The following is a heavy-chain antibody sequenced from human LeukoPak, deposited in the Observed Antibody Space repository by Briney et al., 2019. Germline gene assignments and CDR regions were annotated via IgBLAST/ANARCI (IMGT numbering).Heavy chain of an antibody. CDR2: ISSIGSYI. V-gene: IGHV3-21*04. J-gene: IGHJ3*02. CDR3: AKVIVVVTAIRDAFDI. D-gene: IGHD2-21*02. CDR1: GFIFSSFS. Sequence: GGSLRLSCAASGFIFSSFSMNWVRQAQGKALEWVSSISSIGSYIYYADSVKGRFTISRDNAKNSLYLQMNSLRAEDTAVYYCAKVIVVVTAIRDAFDIWGQGTMVTVSS.